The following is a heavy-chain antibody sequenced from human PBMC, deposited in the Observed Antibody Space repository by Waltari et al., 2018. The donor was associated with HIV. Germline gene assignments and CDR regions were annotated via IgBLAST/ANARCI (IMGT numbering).Heavy chain of an antibody. Sequence: QVQLVQSGSELKKPGASVKVSCKASGYSFTTYSINWVRQAPGQGLEWMGWIHPNTGNPTYAQGFTGRFVFSLDTSVSTAYLQISSLKAEDTAVYYCARAVSPNWFDPWGQGTLVAVSS. CDR2: IHPNTGNP. V-gene: IGHV7-4-1*02. CDR3: ARAVSPNWFDP. J-gene: IGHJ5*02. CDR1: GYSFTTYS.